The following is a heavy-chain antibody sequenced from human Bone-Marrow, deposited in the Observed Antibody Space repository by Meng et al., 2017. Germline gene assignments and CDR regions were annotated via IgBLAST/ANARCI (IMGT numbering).Heavy chain of an antibody. D-gene: IGHD3-16*01. CDR3: ARGGRVGGGWFFDL. CDR1: GGSISSYY. V-gene: IGHV4-59*01. Sequence: SETLSLTCTVSGGSISSYYWSWIRQPPGKGLEWIGYIYYSGSTDYNPSLKGRVTISVDTSKNQFSLKLSSVTAADTALYYCARGGRVGGGWFFDLWGRGTLVTVSS. CDR2: IYYSGST. J-gene: IGHJ2*01.